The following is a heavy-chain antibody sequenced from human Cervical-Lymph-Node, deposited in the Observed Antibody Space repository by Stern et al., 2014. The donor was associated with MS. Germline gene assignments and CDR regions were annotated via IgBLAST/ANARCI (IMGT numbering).Heavy chain of an antibody. Sequence: QVQLVESGAEVKKPGASVMVSCKASGYIFTDYYMHWVRQAPGQGLEWMGLVNPADGTKNYAQKFQGRVTMTRDTSTGTAYLDLSDLQPEDTALYYCARALRADHDAFDICGQGTLVTVSS. CDR2: VNPADGTK. V-gene: IGHV1-46*03. J-gene: IGHJ3*02. D-gene: IGHD1-14*01. CDR1: GYIFTDYY. CDR3: ARALRADHDAFDI.